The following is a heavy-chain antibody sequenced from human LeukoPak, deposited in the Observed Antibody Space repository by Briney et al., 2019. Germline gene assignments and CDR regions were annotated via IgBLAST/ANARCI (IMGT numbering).Heavy chain of an antibody. CDR1: GGSISSYY. V-gene: IGHV4-59*01. J-gene: IGHJ4*02. Sequence: PSETLSLTCTVSGGSISSYYWSWIRQPPGKGLEWIGYIYYSGSTNYNPSPKSRVTISVDTSKNQFSLKLSSVTAADTAVYYCARDTDYWGQGTLVTVSS. CDR2: IYYSGST. CDR3: ARDTDY.